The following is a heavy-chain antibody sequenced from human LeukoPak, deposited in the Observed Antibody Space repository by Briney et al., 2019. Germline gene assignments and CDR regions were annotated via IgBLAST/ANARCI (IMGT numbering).Heavy chain of an antibody. V-gene: IGHV4-59*01. J-gene: IGHJ3*02. CDR1: GGSISSYY. Sequence: SETLSLTCTVSGGSISSYYWSWIRQPPGKGLEWIGYIYYSGSTNYNPSLKSRVTISVDTSKNQFSLKLSSVTAADTAVYYCARDRDDFWSGSSAAFDIWGQGTMVTVSS. CDR3: ARDRDDFWSGSSAAFDI. D-gene: IGHD3-3*01. CDR2: IYYSGST.